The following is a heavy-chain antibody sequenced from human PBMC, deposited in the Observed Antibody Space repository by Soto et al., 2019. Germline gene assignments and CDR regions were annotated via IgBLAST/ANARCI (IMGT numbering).Heavy chain of an antibody. Sequence: QVQLVESGGGVVQPGRSLRLSCAASGFTFSSYGMHWVRQAPGKGLEWVAVIWYDGSNKYYADSVKGRFTISRGNSKNTLYLQMNSLRAEDTAVYYCARDPPPDYYYYYGMDVWGQGTTVTVSS. V-gene: IGHV3-33*01. CDR3: ARDPPPDYYYYYGMDV. J-gene: IGHJ6*02. CDR1: GFTFSSYG. CDR2: IWYDGSNK.